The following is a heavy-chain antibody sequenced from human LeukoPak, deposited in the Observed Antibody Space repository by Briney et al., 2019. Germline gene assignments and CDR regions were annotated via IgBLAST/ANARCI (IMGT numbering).Heavy chain of an antibody. V-gene: IGHV4-59*08. D-gene: IGHD6-13*01. CDR2: IYYSGST. CDR3: ARHGRLTAAAHNWFDP. CDR1: GGSISSYY. Sequence: PSETLSLTCTVSGGSISSYYWSWIRQPPGKGLEWIGYIYYSGSTNYNPSLKSRVTISVDTSKNQFSLKLSSVTAADTAVYYCARHGRLTAAAHNWFDPWGRGTLVTVSS. J-gene: IGHJ5*02.